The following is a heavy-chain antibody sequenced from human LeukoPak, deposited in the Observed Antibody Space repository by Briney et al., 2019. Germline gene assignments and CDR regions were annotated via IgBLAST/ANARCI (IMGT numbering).Heavy chain of an antibody. J-gene: IGHJ4*02. D-gene: IGHD2-15*01. CDR2: ISAYNGNT. CDR1: GYTFTSYG. Sequence: ASVKVSCKASGYTFTSYGISWVRQAPGQGLEWMGWISAYNGNTNYAQKLQGRVTMTTDTSTSTAYMELRSLRSDDTAVYYCARDQAYCSGGTCFPSDYWGQGTRVTVSS. CDR3: ARDQAYCSGGTCFPSDY. V-gene: IGHV1-18*01.